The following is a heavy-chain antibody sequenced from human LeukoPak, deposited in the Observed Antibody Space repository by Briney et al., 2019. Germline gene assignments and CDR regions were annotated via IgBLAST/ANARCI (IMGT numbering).Heavy chain of an antibody. Sequence: ASVKVSCKASGYTFTAYYLHWVRQAPGQGLEWMGCINPNSGGTNSAQKFQGRVTMTRDTSISTAYMELSSLRSEDTAVYYCARGMVRGVIDYWGQGTLVTVSS. D-gene: IGHD3-10*01. V-gene: IGHV1-2*02. CDR1: GYTFTAYY. CDR3: ARGMVRGVIDY. CDR2: INPNSGGT. J-gene: IGHJ4*02.